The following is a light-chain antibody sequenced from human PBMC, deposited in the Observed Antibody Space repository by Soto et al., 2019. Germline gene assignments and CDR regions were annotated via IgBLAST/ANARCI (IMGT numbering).Light chain of an antibody. CDR2: GAS. CDR1: QSVTSN. CDR3: QQYNNWPPLT. J-gene: IGKJ4*01. Sequence: HSLSPGERPTLSCGAIQSVTSNYLAWYQQEPGQAPXLXXYGASTRATGIPARFSGSGSGTEFTLTISSLQSEDFAVYYGQQYNNWPPLTFGGGTKVDIK. V-gene: IGKV3-15*01.